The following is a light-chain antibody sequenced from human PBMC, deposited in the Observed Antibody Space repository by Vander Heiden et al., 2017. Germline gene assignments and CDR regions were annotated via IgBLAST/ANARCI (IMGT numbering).Light chain of an antibody. Sequence: NVLTQSPGTLSLSPGQRATLSCRASQSLSRNFLAWYQQKPGQSPRLLIYGASNRAAGTPDRFSGSGSGTAFTLTISRLEPEDFAVYFCQRYDKLPLTFGAGTKVDIK. V-gene: IGKV3-20*01. CDR2: GAS. CDR3: QRYDKLPLT. CDR1: QSLSRNF. J-gene: IGKJ4*01.